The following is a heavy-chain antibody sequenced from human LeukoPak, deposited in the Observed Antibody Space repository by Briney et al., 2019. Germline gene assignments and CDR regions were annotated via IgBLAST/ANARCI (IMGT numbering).Heavy chain of an antibody. J-gene: IGHJ3*02. CDR3: AKERGQSYSSSWYYAFDI. V-gene: IGHV3-30*02. CDR1: GFTFSSYG. D-gene: IGHD6-13*01. CDR2: IRYDGSNK. Sequence: GGSLRLSCAASGFTFSSYGMHWVRQAPGKGLEWVAFIRYDGSNKYYADSVKGRFTISRDNSKNTLYLQMNSLRAEDTAVYYCAKERGQSYSSSWYYAFDIWGQGTMVTVSS.